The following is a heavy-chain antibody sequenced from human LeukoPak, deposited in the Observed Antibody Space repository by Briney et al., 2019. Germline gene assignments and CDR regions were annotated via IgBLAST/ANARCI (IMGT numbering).Heavy chain of an antibody. D-gene: IGHD6-19*01. CDR2: IYYSGST. CDR1: GGSISSYY. V-gene: IGHV4-59*08. J-gene: IGHJ4*02. Sequence: SETLSLTCTVSGGSISSYYWSWIRQPPGKGLGWIGYIYYSGSTNYNPSLKSRVTISVDTSKNQFSLKLSSVTAAGTAVYYCARLGSGWYYFDYWGQGTLVTVSS. CDR3: ARLGSGWYYFDY.